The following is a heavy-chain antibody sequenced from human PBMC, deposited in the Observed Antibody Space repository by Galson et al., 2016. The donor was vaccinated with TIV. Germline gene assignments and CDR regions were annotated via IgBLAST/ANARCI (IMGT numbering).Heavy chain of an antibody. CDR2: IIPLFRTT. D-gene: IGHD5-18*01. V-gene: IGHV1-69*13. J-gene: IGHJ6*02. CDR1: GDTISSYV. Sequence: SVKVSCKASGDTISSYVFNWVRLAPGQGLEWMGGIIPLFRTTNYAQKFQGRVTITADESTNTAYMESNSLRSGDTAVYYCASDRNTAFDTYHYYYGMDVWGQGTTVTVSS. CDR3: ASDRNTAFDTYHYYYGMDV.